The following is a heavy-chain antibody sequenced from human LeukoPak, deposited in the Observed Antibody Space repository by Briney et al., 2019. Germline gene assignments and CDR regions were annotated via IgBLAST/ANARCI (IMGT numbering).Heavy chain of an antibody. D-gene: IGHD6-19*01. V-gene: IGHV3-9*03. CDR1: GFTFDDYA. CDR3: AKGSSGWYYYFDY. J-gene: IGHJ4*02. CDR2: ISWNSGSI. Sequence: RSGRSLRLSCAASGFTFDDYAMHWVRQAPGKGLEWVSGISWNSGSIGYADSVKGRFTISRDNAKNSLYLQMNSLRAEDMALYYCAKGSSGWYYYFDYWGQGTLVAVSS.